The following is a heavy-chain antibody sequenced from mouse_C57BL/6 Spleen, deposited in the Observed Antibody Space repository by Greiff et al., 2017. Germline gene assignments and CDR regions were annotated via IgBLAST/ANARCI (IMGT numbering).Heavy chain of an antibody. Sequence: QVQLQQSGAELVRPGTSVKVSCKASGYAFTNYLIEWVKQRPGQGLEWIGVINPGSGGTNYNEKFKGKATLTADTSSSTAYMQLSSLTSEDSAVYCCARTAQATGAMDYWGQGTSVTVSS. CDR1: GYAFTNYL. CDR3: ARTAQATGAMDY. CDR2: INPGSGGT. V-gene: IGHV1-54*01. J-gene: IGHJ4*01. D-gene: IGHD3-2*02.